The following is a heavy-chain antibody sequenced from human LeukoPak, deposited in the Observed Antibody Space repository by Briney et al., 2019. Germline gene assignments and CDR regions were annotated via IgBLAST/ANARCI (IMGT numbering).Heavy chain of an antibody. CDR2: IIPTLGIA. J-gene: IGHJ4*02. V-gene: IGHV1-69*04. D-gene: IGHD3-10*01. CDR1: GGTFSSYA. CDR3: ARDPQGGSGSYYTHYFDY. Sequence: GASVKVSCKASGGTFSSYAISWVRQAPGQGLEWMGRIIPTLGIANYAQKFQGRVTITADKSTSTAYMELSSLRSEDTAVYYCARDPQGGSGSYYTHYFDYWGQGTLVTVSS.